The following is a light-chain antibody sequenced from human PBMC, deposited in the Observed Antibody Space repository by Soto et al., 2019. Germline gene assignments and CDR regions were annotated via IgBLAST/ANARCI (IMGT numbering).Light chain of an antibody. Sequence: DIQMTQSPSSVSASVGDRVTITCRASQGISGWLAWYQQKPGKAPKLLIHAASSLQSGVPSSSSDSGSGTDVTLTISSLQPADVVNYYYQHANILPLTFGGGTNVEIK. J-gene: IGKJ4*01. CDR3: QHANILPLT. V-gene: IGKV1-12*01. CDR2: AAS. CDR1: QGISGW.